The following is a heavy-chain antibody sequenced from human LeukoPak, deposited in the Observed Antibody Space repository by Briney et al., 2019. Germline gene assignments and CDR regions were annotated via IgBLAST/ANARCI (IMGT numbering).Heavy chain of an antibody. CDR2: IYPGDSDT. D-gene: IGHD5-12*01. CDR1: GYTFTSYY. V-gene: IGHV5-51*01. J-gene: IGHJ4*02. CDR3: ARRRSSYDPDY. Sequence: KVSCKASGYTFTSYYMHWVRQAPGQGLEWMGIIYPGDSDTRYSPSFQGQVTISADKSISTAYLQWSSLKASDTAMYYCARRRSSYDPDYWGQGTLVTVSS.